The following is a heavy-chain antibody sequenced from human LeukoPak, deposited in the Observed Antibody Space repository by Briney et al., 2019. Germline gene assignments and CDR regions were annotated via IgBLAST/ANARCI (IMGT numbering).Heavy chain of an antibody. D-gene: IGHD3-22*01. CDR1: GYSFTNTW. V-gene: IGHV5-51*01. Sequence: GESLKLSCKGSGYSFTNTWIAWVRQMPGKGLEWMGSIFPADSDTRNSPSFRGQVTISADKSTSTAYLQWSSLKASDTAIYYCARVGYSSYGMDVWGKGTTVTVSS. J-gene: IGHJ6*03. CDR3: ARVGYSSYGMDV. CDR2: IFPADSDT.